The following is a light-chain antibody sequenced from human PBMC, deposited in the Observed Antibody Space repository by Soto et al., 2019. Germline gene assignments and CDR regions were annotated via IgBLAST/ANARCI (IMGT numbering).Light chain of an antibody. CDR3: SSYRSTNTVV. V-gene: IGLV2-14*01. J-gene: IGLJ3*02. CDR1: GSDVGGYNY. CDR2: EVS. Sequence: QSVLAQPASVSASFGQSITISCTGTGSDVGGYNYVSWYQQHPGKAPKVVIYEVSLRPSGVSTRFSGSKSGNTASLSISGLQAEDEAEYYCSSYRSTNTVVFGGGTQLTVL.